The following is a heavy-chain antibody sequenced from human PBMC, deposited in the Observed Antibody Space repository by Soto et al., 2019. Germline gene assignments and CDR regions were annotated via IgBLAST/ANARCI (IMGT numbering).Heavy chain of an antibody. Sequence: SETLSLTCAVYGGSFSGYYWNWIRQPPGKGLEWIGEINHSGSTNYNPSLKSRVTISVDTSKNQFSLKLTSVTAADTAVYYCARQEIDCCSEHWGQGTLVTVSS. CDR1: GGSFSGYY. J-gene: IGHJ4*02. V-gene: IGHV4-34*01. D-gene: IGHD2-21*01. CDR3: ARQEIDCCSEH. CDR2: INHSGST.